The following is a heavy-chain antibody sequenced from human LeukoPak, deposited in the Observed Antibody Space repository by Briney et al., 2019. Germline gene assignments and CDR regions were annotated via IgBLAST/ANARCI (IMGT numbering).Heavy chain of an antibody. Sequence: TLPLTCAVSGGSLSSSNWCSWVRQPPGKGLEWVGEIYHSGSINYNPSLKSRVTISVDKSKNQISLKLSSVTAADTAVYYCARVIDYGDFMMGMDVWGKGTMVTVSS. D-gene: IGHD4-17*01. CDR2: IYHSGSI. CDR1: GGSLSSSNW. J-gene: IGHJ6*04. V-gene: IGHV4-4*02. CDR3: ARVIDYGDFMMGMDV.